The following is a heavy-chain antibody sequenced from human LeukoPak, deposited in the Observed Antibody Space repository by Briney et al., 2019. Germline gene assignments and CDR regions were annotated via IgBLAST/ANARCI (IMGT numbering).Heavy chain of an antibody. V-gene: IGHV1-46*01. CDR1: GYTLTGYY. CDR2: INPSGGST. Sequence: ASVKVSCKASGYTLTGYYMHWVRQAPGQGLEWMGIINPSGGSTSYAQKFQGRVTMTRDMSTSTVYMELSSLRSEDTAVYYCARVSGSYFETYYGYWGQGTLVTVSS. CDR3: ARVSGSYFETYYGY. D-gene: IGHD1-26*01. J-gene: IGHJ4*02.